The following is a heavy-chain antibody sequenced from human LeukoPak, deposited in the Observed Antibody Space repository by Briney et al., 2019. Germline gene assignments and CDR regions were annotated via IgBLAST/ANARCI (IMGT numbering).Heavy chain of an antibody. CDR2: IYPSGNT. CDR1: GDSISNSRHY. J-gene: IGHJ4*02. CDR3: ARDGVVTMELDY. D-gene: IGHD4/OR15-4a*01. Sequence: SETLSLTCTVSGDSISNSRHYWSWLRQPAGKGLEWIGRIYPSGNTNYNPSLKSRVTISLDTSKNQFSLILRSVTATDTAMYYCARDGVVTMELDYWGQGTLVTVSS. V-gene: IGHV4-61*02.